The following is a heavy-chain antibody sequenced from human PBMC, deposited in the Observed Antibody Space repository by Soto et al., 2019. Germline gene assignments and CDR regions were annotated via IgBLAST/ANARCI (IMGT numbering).Heavy chain of an antibody. Sequence: SETLSLTCTVSGDSISNYYWSWIRQAPGKGLEWIGCIYHSGNTNYNPSLKSRVTMSIDTSKSQFSLKLNSVTAADTAVYYCARDQGIASSGPFDYWGPGTLVTVSS. CDR3: ARDQGIASSGPFDY. V-gene: IGHV4-59*01. CDR2: IYHSGNT. J-gene: IGHJ4*02. D-gene: IGHD6-13*01. CDR1: GDSISNYY.